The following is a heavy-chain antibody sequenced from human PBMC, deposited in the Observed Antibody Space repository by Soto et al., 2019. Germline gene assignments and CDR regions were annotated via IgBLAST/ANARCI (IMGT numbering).Heavy chain of an antibody. V-gene: IGHV3-72*01. CDR1: GFTFSDNY. J-gene: IGHJ3*02. Sequence: EVQLVESGGGLVQPGGSLRLACIASGFTFSDNYMDWVRQASGKGLEWLGRSRNKANSYTEEYAASVKGRFNISRRDSDKSLYIQMNSLKTEDTAVYYRARSTVGVKDALDIWGQGTIVTVCS. CDR2: SRNKANSYTE. D-gene: IGHD1-26*01. CDR3: ARSTVGVKDALDI.